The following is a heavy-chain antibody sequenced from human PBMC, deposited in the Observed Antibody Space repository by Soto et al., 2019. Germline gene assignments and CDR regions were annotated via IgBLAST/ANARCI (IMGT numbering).Heavy chain of an antibody. D-gene: IGHD3-22*01. CDR3: AKVLPNYDSSGYCDY. Sequence: ESGGGVVQPGRSLRLSCAASGFTFSSYGMHWVRQAPGKGLEWVAVISYDGSNKYYADSVKGRFTISRDNSKNTLYLQMNSLRAEDTAVYYCAKVLPNYDSSGYCDYWGQGTLVTVSS. CDR2: ISYDGSNK. V-gene: IGHV3-30*18. J-gene: IGHJ4*02. CDR1: GFTFSSYG.